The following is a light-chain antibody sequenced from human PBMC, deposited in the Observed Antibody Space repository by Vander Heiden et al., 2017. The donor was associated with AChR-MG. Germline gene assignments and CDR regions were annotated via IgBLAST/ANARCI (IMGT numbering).Light chain of an antibody. V-gene: IGKV1-39*01. J-gene: IGKJ2*01. CDR2: AAS. Sequence: DIEMTQFPSSLSASVGDTVTITCRASQSISTSLIWYQQQPGKAPKLLIYAASTLQSGVPSRFSGSGSGTDFTLTISGRQPADFATYYCQHSDSSPLFTFGQGTKLEVK. CDR1: QSISTS. CDR3: QHSDSSPLFT.